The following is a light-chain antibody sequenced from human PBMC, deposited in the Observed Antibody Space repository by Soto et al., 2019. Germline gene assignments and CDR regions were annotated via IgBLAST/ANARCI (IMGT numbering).Light chain of an antibody. CDR3: SSYAGSTTYV. CDR2: EGF. Sequence: QSVLTQPASGSGSPGQSITLSCTGTTNDVGTYNLVSWYQQHPGKPPKLMIYEGFKRPSGVSNRFSGSKSGNTASLTISGLQAEDEADYYCSSYAGSTTYVFGTGTKVTVL. V-gene: IGLV2-23*01. J-gene: IGLJ1*01. CDR1: TNDVGTYNL.